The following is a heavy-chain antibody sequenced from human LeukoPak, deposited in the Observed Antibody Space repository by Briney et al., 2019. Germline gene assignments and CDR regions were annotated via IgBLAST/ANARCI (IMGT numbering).Heavy chain of an antibody. D-gene: IGHD6-13*01. CDR3: AKDLGIAAPH. CDR2: IRYDGSNK. Sequence: GGSLRLSCVASEFTFSAYAMTWVRQAPGKGLEWVAFIRYDGSNKYYADSVKGRFTISRDNSKNTLYLQMNSLRAEDTAVYYCAKDLGIAAPHWGQGTLVTVSS. J-gene: IGHJ4*02. V-gene: IGHV3-30*02. CDR1: EFTFSAYA.